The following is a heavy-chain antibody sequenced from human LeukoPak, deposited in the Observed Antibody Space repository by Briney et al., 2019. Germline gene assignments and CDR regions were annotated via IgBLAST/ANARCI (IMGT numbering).Heavy chain of an antibody. D-gene: IGHD3-16*02. J-gene: IGHJ3*02. Sequence: PGGSLRLSCAASGFTFSSYWMSWVRQAPGKGLEWVANIKQDGSEKYYVDSVKGRFTISRDNAKNSLYLQMNSLRAEGTAVYYCARDRGYDYVWGSYRYTGAFDIWGQGTMVTVSS. CDR1: GFTFSSYW. CDR2: IKQDGSEK. CDR3: ARDRGYDYVWGSYRYTGAFDI. V-gene: IGHV3-7*01.